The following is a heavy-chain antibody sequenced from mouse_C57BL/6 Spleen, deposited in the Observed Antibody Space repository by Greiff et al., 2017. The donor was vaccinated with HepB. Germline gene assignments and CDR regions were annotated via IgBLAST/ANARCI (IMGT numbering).Heavy chain of an antibody. CDR1: GYTFTDYY. CDR3: ARCYYGSPFAY. V-gene: IGHV1-19*01. D-gene: IGHD1-1*01. CDR2: INPYNGGT. J-gene: IGHJ3*01. Sequence: DVKLVESGPVLVKPGASVKMSCKASGYTFTDYYMNWVKQSHGKSLEWIGVINPYNGGTSYNQKFKGKATLTVDKSSSTAYMELNSLTSEDSAVYYCARCYYGSPFAYWGQGTLVTVSA.